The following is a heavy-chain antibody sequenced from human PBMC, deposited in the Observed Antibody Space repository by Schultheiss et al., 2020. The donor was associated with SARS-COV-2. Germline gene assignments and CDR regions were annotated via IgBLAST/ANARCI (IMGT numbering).Heavy chain of an antibody. Sequence: GGSLRLSCAASGFTFSSYAMHWVRQAPGKGLEWVAVISYDGSNKYYVDSVKGRLTISRDNAKNSLYLQMNSLRAEDTAVYYCARDPHDFWSGYYGHRYYYGMDVWGQGTTVTVSS. D-gene: IGHD3-3*01. V-gene: IGHV3-30*04. CDR2: ISYDGSNK. J-gene: IGHJ6*02. CDR3: ARDPHDFWSGYYGHRYYYGMDV. CDR1: GFTFSSYA.